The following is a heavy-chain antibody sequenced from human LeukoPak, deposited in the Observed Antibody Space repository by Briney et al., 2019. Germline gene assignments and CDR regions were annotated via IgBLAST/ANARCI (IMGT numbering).Heavy chain of an antibody. CDR3: ASLGIAAAGT. J-gene: IGHJ4*02. CDR1: GGSISSYY. D-gene: IGHD6-13*01. V-gene: IGHV4-34*01. CDR2: INHSGST. Sequence: SETLSLTCTVSGGSISSYYWSWIRQPPGKGLEWIGEINHSGSTNYNPSLKSRVTISVDTSKNQFSLKLRSVTAADTAVYYCASLGIAAAGTWGQGTLVTVSS.